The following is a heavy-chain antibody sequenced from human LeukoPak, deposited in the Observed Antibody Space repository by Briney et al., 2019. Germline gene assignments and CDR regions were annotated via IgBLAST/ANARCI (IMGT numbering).Heavy chain of an antibody. CDR1: GFSISSYE. CDR3: ARVELAPYYYYMDV. D-gene: IGHD1-7*01. J-gene: IGHJ6*03. CDR2: ISSSGSTI. Sequence: GGSLRLSCAASGFSISSYEMNWVRQAPRKGLEWVSHISSSGSTIWYADSVKGRFTISRDNAKYSLYLQMNSLRAEDTAVYYCARVELAPYYYYMDVWGKGTTVTVSS. V-gene: IGHV3-48*03.